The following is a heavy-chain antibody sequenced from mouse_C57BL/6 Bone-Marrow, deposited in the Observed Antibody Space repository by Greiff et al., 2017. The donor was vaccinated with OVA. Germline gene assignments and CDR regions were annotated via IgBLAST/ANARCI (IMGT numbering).Heavy chain of an antibody. CDR2: ISDGGSYT. J-gene: IGHJ4*01. Sequence: EVQLQESGGGLVKPGGSLKLSCAASGFTFSSYAMSWVRQTPEKRLEWVATISDGGSYTYYPDNVKGRFTISRDNAKNNLYLQMSHLKSEDTAMYYCARVHYYGSSGYAMDYWGQGTSVTVSS. V-gene: IGHV5-4*01. CDR1: GFTFSSYA. CDR3: ARVHYYGSSGYAMDY. D-gene: IGHD1-1*01.